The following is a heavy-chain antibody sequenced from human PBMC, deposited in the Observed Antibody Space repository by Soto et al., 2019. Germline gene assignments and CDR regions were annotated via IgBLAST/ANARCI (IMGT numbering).Heavy chain of an antibody. V-gene: IGHV1-69*13. CDR3: ASGPTYYVFWTGYYDY. CDR2: IIPIFGTP. J-gene: IGHJ4*02. CDR1: GGTFRSYA. Sequence: SVKVSCKASGGTFRSYAISWVRQAPGQGLEWMGGIIPIFGTPNYAQKFQGRVTITADESTSTAYMELSSLISEDTAVYYCASGPTYYVFWTGYYDYWGQGTLVTVSS. D-gene: IGHD3-3*01.